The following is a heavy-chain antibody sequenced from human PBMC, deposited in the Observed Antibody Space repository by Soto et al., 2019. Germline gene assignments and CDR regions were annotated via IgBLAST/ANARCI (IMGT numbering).Heavy chain of an antibody. CDR3: AKGNYYNSGPCDY. D-gene: IGHD3-22*01. CDR2: ISDDGRDK. V-gene: IGHV3-30*18. J-gene: IGHJ4*02. Sequence: VGSLRLSCAASGFTFSSYGMHWVRQAPGKGLEWVAVISDDGRDKYYADSVKGRFTISRDNSKDTLYLQMNSLRAEDTAVFFCAKGNYYNSGPCDYWGQGTLVTVSS. CDR1: GFTFSSYG.